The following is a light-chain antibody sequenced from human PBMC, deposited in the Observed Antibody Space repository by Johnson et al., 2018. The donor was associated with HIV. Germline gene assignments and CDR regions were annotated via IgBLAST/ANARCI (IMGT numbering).Light chain of an antibody. V-gene: IGLV1-51*01. CDR1: SSNIGNNY. J-gene: IGLJ1*01. CDR2: DNN. Sequence: QSVLTQPPSVSAAPGQKVTISCSGSSSNIGNNYVSWYQQLPGTAPKLLIYDNNKRPSGIPDRFSGSKSGPSATLGITGLQTGDEANYYCGTWDSSLSVYVFGTGTEVTV. CDR3: GTWDSSLSVYV.